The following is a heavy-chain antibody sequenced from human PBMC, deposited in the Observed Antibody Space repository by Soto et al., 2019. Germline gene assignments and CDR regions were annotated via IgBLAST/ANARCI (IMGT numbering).Heavy chain of an antibody. V-gene: IGHV3-23*05. Sequence: EVQLLESGGALVQPGGSLRLSCAASEFTFSTSGMTWVRLAPGRGLDYVSAINPSGSRTYYADSVKGRFTISRDNSKNTPKPQMNSLRAEDTAIYYCAKTPRGGDYGDWYFDLWGRGTLVTVSS. CDR1: EFTFSTSG. D-gene: IGHD4-17*01. J-gene: IGHJ2*01. CDR3: AKTPRGGDYGDWYFDL. CDR2: INPSGSRT.